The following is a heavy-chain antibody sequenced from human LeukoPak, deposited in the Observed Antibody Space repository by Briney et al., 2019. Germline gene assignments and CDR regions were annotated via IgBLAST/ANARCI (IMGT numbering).Heavy chain of an antibody. Sequence: SETLSLTCTVSGGSISSYHWSWIRQPPGKGLEWIGYIYYSGSTNYNPSLKSRVTISVDTSKNQFSLKLSSVTAADTAVYYCARLQLLSWFDPWGQGTLVTVSS. CDR1: GGSISSYH. CDR2: IYYSGST. J-gene: IGHJ5*02. CDR3: ARLQLLSWFDP. V-gene: IGHV4-59*01. D-gene: IGHD2-2*01.